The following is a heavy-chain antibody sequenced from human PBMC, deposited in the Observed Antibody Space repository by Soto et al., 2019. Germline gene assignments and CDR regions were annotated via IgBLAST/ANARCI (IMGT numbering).Heavy chain of an antibody. Sequence: SETLSLTCTVSGGSISSSSYYWGWFRQPPGKGLEWIGSIYYSGSTYYNPSLKSRVTISVDTSKNQFSLKLSSVTAADTAVYYCARGTPKVAGFDYWGQGTLVTVS. D-gene: IGHD6-19*01. CDR2: IYYSGST. J-gene: IGHJ4*02. V-gene: IGHV4-39*01. CDR3: ARGTPKVAGFDY. CDR1: GGSISSSSYY.